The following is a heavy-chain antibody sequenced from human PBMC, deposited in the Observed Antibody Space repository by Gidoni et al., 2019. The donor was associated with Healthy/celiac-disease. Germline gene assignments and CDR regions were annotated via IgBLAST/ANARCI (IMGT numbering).Heavy chain of an antibody. CDR1: GSSFTSYW. D-gene: IGHD3-22*01. J-gene: IGHJ5*02. Sequence: EVQLVQSGAEVKKHGESLKISCKGSGSSFTSYWIGWVRQMPGKGLEWMGIIYPGDSDTRYSPSFQGQVTISADKSISTAYLQWSSLKASDTAMYYCARGRYYYDSSGYHTWFDPWGQGTLVTVSS. CDR3: ARGRYYYDSSGYHTWFDP. CDR2: IYPGDSDT. V-gene: IGHV5-51*01.